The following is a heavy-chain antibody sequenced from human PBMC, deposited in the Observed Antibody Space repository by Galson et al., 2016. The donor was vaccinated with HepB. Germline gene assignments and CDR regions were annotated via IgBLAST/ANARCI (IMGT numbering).Heavy chain of an antibody. CDR3: GRDGATWHFGF. V-gene: IGHV3-48*03. CDR1: GFSFSSYE. D-gene: IGHD1-26*01. CDR2: TNAGGGKL. Sequence: SLRLSCAASGFSFSSYEMNWVRQAPGKGLEWVAYTNAGGGKLYYPDSVRGRFTISRDNAKESLYLQMNSLTAEDTGLYYCGRDGATWHFGFWGRGTLVTVSS. J-gene: IGHJ2*01.